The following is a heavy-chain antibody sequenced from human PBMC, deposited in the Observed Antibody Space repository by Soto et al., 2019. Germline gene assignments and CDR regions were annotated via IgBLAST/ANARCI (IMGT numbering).Heavy chain of an antibody. J-gene: IGHJ4*02. Sequence: SETLSLTCTVSGGSISSSSYYCGWIRQPPGKGLEWIGSIYYSVSTYYNPSLKSRVTISVDTSKNQFSLKLSSVTAADTAVYYCARLITFGGVFLWGQGTLVTVSS. CDR2: IYYSVST. V-gene: IGHV4-39*01. CDR3: ARLITFGGVFL. CDR1: GGSISSSSYY. D-gene: IGHD3-16*01.